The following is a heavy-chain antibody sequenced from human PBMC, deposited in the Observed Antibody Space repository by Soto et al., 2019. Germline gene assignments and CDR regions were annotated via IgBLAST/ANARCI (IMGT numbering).Heavy chain of an antibody. V-gene: IGHV4-61*08. CDR1: GGSVSSGDYY. D-gene: IGHD3-16*01. CDR3: ARERYGSPSGY. CDR2: IYSSGST. J-gene: IGHJ4*02. Sequence: SETLSLTCTVSGGSVSSGDYYWSWIRQPPGEGLEWIGYIYSSGSTNYNPSLKSRVTISVDTSKDQFSLKLTSVTAADTAVYYCARERYGSPSGYWGQGTLVTVSS.